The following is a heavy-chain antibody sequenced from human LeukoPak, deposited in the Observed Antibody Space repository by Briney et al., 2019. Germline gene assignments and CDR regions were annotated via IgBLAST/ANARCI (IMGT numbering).Heavy chain of an antibody. CDR2: IKQDGSEE. V-gene: IGHV3-7*04. Sequence: PGGSLRLSCVASKFTFSSYWMTWVRQAPGEGLEWVSNIKQDGSEEYYVDSGKGRFTISRDNAKNSLYLQMNSLRAEDTAVYYCARDPYSSFFGAFDIWGQGTLVTVSS. CDR1: KFTFSSYW. J-gene: IGHJ3*02. D-gene: IGHD6-6*01. CDR3: ARDPYSSFFGAFDI.